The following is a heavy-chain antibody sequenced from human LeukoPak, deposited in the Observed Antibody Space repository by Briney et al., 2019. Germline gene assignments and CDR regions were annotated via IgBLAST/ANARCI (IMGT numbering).Heavy chain of an antibody. D-gene: IGHD3-10*01. V-gene: IGHV3-13*01. Sequence: GGPLRLSCVASGFTLNNYDMHWVRQATGEGLEWVSIIYRAGETYYPGSVKGRFTISRENAKNSLYLQMNSLRARDTAVYYCAREMSGSNDAFDIWGQGTMVTVSS. CDR1: GFTLNNYD. CDR3: AREMSGSNDAFDI. CDR2: IYRAGET. J-gene: IGHJ3*02.